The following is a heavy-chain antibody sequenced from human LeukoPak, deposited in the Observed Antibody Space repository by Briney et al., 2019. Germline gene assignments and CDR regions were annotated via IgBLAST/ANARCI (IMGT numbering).Heavy chain of an antibody. Sequence: ASVKVSCKASGYTFTGYYMHWVRQAPGQGLEWMGWINPNSGGTNYAQKFQGRVTMTRDTSISTAYMELSRLRSDDTAVYYCARENTDYGDYVFLDYWGQGTLVTVSS. CDR1: GYTFTGYY. J-gene: IGHJ4*02. D-gene: IGHD4-17*01. CDR2: INPNSGGT. CDR3: ARENTDYGDYVFLDY. V-gene: IGHV1-2*02.